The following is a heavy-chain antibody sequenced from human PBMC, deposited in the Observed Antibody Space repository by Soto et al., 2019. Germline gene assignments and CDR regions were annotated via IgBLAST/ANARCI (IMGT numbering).Heavy chain of an antibody. CDR1: GGSISSSSYY. CDR3: ARYTIFGVVTPDHFDY. J-gene: IGHJ4*02. CDR2: IYYSGST. D-gene: IGHD3-3*01. V-gene: IGHV4-39*01. Sequence: QLQLQESGPGLVKPSETLSLTCTVSGGSISSSSYYWGWIRQPPGKGLEWIGSIYYSGSTYYNPSLKSRVTISVDTSKNQFSLKLSSVTAADTAVYYCARYTIFGVVTPDHFDYWGQGTLVTVSS.